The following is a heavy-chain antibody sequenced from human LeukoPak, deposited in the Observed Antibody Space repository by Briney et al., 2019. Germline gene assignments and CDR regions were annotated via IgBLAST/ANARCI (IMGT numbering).Heavy chain of an antibody. J-gene: IGHJ4*02. V-gene: IGHV3-23*01. Sequence: PGGSLRLSCEASGFTFSSYWMSWVRQAPGRGLEWASSTAGSGISKDYADSVKGRFTIPKDKSKNTLYLQMDNLRAEDTGVYFCARLPTFYYDSSGYHYNYWGQGTLVTVSS. D-gene: IGHD3-22*01. CDR1: GFTFSSYW. CDR2: TAGSGISK. CDR3: ARLPTFYYDSSGYHYNY.